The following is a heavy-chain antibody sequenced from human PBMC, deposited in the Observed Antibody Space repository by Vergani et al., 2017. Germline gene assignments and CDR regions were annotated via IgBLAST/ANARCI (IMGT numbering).Heavy chain of an antibody. CDR2: IYSGGST. CDR3: ARGLDYGDSFDYGMDV. J-gene: IGHJ6*02. V-gene: IGHV3-66*02. Sequence: EVQLVESGGGLVQPGGSLRLSCAASGFTVSSNYMSWVRQAPGEGLEWVSVIYSGGSTYYADSVKGRFTISRDNSKNTLYLQMNSLRAEDTAVYYCARGLDYGDSFDYGMDVWGQGTTVTVSS. D-gene: IGHD4-17*01. CDR1: GFTVSSNY.